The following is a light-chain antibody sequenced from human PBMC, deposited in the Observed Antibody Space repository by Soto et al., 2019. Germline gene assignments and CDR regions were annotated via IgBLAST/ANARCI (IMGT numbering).Light chain of an antibody. CDR3: SSYTSSSTLVV. J-gene: IGLJ1*01. CDR1: SSDVGGYNY. V-gene: IGLV2-14*01. Sequence: QSVLTQPASGSGSPGQSSTISCTGTSSDVGGYNYVSGYQQHPGKAPKLMSYDVSNRPSWVANRVPGSNSCNPASLTISGLQAEDEADYYCSSYTSSSTLVVFGTGTKVTVL. CDR2: DVS.